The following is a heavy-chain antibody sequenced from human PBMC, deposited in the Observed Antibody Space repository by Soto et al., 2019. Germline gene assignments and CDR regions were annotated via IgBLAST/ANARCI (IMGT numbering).Heavy chain of an antibody. CDR1: GFTFNNYA. CDR3: AKGGHCISNSCSLGYSNGHDY. J-gene: IGHJ4*02. D-gene: IGHD2-2*01. V-gene: IGHV3-23*01. Sequence: GGSLRLSCASSGFTFNNYAMSWVRQAPGKGLEWVSAISGSGAYTYYADSVKGRFTISRDNSKNTLHLQMNSLRAEDTAVYYCAKGGHCISNSCSLGYSNGHDYWGQGTLVTVSS. CDR2: ISGSGAYT.